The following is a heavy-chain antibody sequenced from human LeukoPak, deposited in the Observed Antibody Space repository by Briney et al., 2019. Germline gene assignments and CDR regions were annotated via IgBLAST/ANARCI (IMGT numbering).Heavy chain of an antibody. D-gene: IGHD2-2*01. CDR2: IYYSGST. Sequence: SETLSLTCTVSGCSISSSSYYWCWIRHPPGKGLEWIGSIYYSGSTYYNPSLKSRVTISVATSKNQFSLQLSSVTAADTAVYYCARHRDIVVVPAASPIGYWGQGTLVTVSS. V-gene: IGHV4-39*01. CDR3: ARHRDIVVVPAASPIGY. CDR1: GCSISSSSYY. J-gene: IGHJ4*02.